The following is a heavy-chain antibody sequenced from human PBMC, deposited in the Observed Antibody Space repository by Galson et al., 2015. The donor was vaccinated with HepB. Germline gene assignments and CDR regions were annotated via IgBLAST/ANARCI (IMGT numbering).Heavy chain of an antibody. Sequence: SVKVSCKASGYTFTSYDINWVRQATGQGLEWMGWMNPNSGYTDSAQKFQGRVTMTRNTSINTAYMELSSLRSEDTAVYYCAREGTNYYAGSDYWGQGTLVTVSS. V-gene: IGHV1-8*01. CDR2: MNPNSGYT. D-gene: IGHD3-10*01. CDR3: AREGTNYYAGSDY. CDR1: GYTFTSYD. J-gene: IGHJ4*02.